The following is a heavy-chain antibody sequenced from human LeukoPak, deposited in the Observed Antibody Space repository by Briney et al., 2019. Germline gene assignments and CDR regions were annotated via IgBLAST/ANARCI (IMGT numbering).Heavy chain of an antibody. CDR2: INPNSGGT. Sequence: ASVKVSCTASVYTFTGYYMHWVRQARGQGLEWMGRINPNSGGTNYAQTFQGSVTMTRDTSISTAYMELSRLRSDDTAVYYWARGGTYYDFWSGYQDPVDWGQGTLVTVSS. D-gene: IGHD3-3*01. J-gene: IGHJ4*02. CDR3: ARGGTYYDFWSGYQDPVD. CDR1: VYTFTGYY. V-gene: IGHV1-2*06.